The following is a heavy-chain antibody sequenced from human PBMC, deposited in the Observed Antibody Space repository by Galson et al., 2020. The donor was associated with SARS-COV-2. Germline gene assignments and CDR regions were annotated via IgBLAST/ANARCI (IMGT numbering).Heavy chain of an antibody. D-gene: IGHD6-19*01. Sequence: GESLKISCAASGFTFSSYGMHWVRQAPGKGLEWVAVIWYDGSNKYYADSVKGRFTISRDNSKNTLYLQMNSLRAEDTAVYYCARGRGIAVADHRPNWFDPWGQGTLVTVSS. CDR3: ARGRGIAVADHRPNWFDP. V-gene: IGHV3-33*01. CDR1: GFTFSSYG. CDR2: IWYDGSNK. J-gene: IGHJ5*02.